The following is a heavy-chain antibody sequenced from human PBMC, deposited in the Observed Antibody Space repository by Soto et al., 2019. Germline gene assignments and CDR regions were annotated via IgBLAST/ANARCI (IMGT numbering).Heavy chain of an antibody. D-gene: IGHD3-3*01. Sequence: PGGSLRLSCAASGFTFSTYWMHWVRQVSGKGLVWVSRINPDGGRTDYADSVRGRFTISRDNAKSTLYLHMNGLRAEDTALYYCARSENGNYRGCGQGTLVTVSS. J-gene: IGHJ4*02. CDR2: INPDGGRT. V-gene: IGHV3-74*01. CDR3: ARSENGNYRG. CDR1: GFTFSTYW.